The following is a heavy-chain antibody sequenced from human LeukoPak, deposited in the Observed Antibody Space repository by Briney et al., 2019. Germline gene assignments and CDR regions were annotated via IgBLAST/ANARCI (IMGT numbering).Heavy chain of an antibody. CDR1: GGSISSYY. CDR3: ARGRGYCSSTSCYTNWFDP. D-gene: IGHD2-2*02. V-gene: IGHV4-59*01. Sequence: KASETLSLTCTVSGGSISSYYWSWIRQPPGKGLEWIGYIYYSGSTNYNPSLKSRVIISVDTSKNQFSLKLSSVTAADTAVYYCARGRGYCSSTSCYTNWFDPWGQGTLVTVSS. CDR2: IYYSGST. J-gene: IGHJ5*02.